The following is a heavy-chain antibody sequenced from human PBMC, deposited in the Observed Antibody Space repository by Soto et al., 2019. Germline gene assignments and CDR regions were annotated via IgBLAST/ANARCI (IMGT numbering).Heavy chain of an antibody. Sequence: SQTRTLTCTISGNSVSNNSAAWNWIRQSPSRGLEWLGRTYYRSRWYNDYAVSVKSRITINPDTSKNQFSLQLYSVTPEDTAGYYCARGPASLDSWGQGTLVTVSS. V-gene: IGHV6-1*01. CDR3: ARGPASLDS. CDR2: TYYRSRWYN. J-gene: IGHJ4*02. CDR1: GNSVSNNSAA.